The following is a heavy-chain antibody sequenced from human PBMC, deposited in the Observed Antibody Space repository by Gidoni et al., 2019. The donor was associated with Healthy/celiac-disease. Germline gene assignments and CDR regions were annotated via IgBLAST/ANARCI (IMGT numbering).Heavy chain of an antibody. CDR3: AKDSGEYDYGDYGSLNWFDP. J-gene: IGHJ5*02. CDR2: ISGSGGST. D-gene: IGHD4-17*01. CDR1: GFTFSSYA. V-gene: IGHV3-23*01. Sequence: EVQLLESGGGLVQPGGSLRLYCAASGFTFSSYAMSWVRQAPGKGLGWASAISGSGGSTYYADSVKGRFTISRDNSKNTLYLQMNSLRAEDTAVYYCAKDSGEYDYGDYGSLNWFDPWGQGTLVTVSS.